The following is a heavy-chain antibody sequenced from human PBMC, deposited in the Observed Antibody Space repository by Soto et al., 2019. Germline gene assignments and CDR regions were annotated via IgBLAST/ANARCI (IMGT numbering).Heavy chain of an antibody. CDR3: ARAEGSSWAFRYYYMDV. CDR2: IWYDGSNT. V-gene: IGHV3-33*01. J-gene: IGHJ6*03. D-gene: IGHD6-13*01. Sequence: VAVIWYDGSNTYYADSVKGRFTISRDNSKNTLYLQMNSLRAEDTAVYYCARAEGSSWAFRYYYMDVWGKGTTVTVSS.